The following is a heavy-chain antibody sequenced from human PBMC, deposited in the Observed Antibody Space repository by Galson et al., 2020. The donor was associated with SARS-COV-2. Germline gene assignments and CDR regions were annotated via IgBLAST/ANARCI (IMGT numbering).Heavy chain of an antibody. CDR1: GYSFTDYW. Sequence: GESLKISCRGSGYSFTDYWIGWVRQMPGKGLEWMGIIYPGDSNTRYSPSFQGQVTISVDKSISTAYLQWSSLKASDTAMYYCARHFGVGVVATNFDYWGQGTLVTGSS. CDR2: IYPGDSNT. J-gene: IGHJ4*02. V-gene: IGHV5-51*01. CDR3: ARHFGVGVVATNFDY. D-gene: IGHD5-12*01.